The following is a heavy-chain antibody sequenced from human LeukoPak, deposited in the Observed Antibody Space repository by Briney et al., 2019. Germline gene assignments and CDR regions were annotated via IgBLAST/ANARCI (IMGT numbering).Heavy chain of an antibody. Sequence: SETLSLTCAVYGGSFSGYYWSWIRQPPGKGLEWIGDINHSGSTNYNPSLKSRVTISVDTSKNQFSLKLSSVTAADTAVYYCARLITIFGVVRSSGDYWGQGTLVTVSS. V-gene: IGHV4-34*01. CDR2: INHSGST. J-gene: IGHJ4*02. CDR3: ARLITIFGVVRSSGDY. CDR1: GGSFSGYY. D-gene: IGHD3-3*01.